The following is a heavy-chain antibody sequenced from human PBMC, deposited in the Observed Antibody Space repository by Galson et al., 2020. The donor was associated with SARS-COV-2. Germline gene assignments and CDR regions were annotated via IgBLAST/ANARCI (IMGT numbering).Heavy chain of an antibody. Sequence: GESLKISCAASGFLFSGSAMHWVRQASGKGLEWVGRIRSEANTYATAYGASVEGRFTISRDNLKNTAYLQMNSLKTEDTAVYYCVRDRSGYYYGDNWFDPWGQGTLVTVSP. J-gene: IGHJ5*02. CDR1: GFLFSGSA. V-gene: IGHV3-73*01. CDR3: VRDRSGYYYGDNWFDP. D-gene: IGHD3-22*01. CDR2: IRSEANTYAT.